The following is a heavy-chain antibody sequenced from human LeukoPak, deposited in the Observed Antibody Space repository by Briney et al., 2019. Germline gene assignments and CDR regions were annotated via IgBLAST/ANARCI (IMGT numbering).Heavy chain of an antibody. CDR3: ARDLGPYYDILTGYYPRDY. D-gene: IGHD3-9*01. CDR1: GFTVSSNY. V-gene: IGHV3-66*01. Sequence: GGSLRLSCAASGFTVSSNYMSWVRQAPGKGLEWVSVIYSGGSTYYADSVKGRFTISRDNSKNTLYLQMNSLRAEDTAVYYCARDLGPYYDILTGYYPRDYWGQGTLVTVSS. CDR2: IYSGGST. J-gene: IGHJ4*02.